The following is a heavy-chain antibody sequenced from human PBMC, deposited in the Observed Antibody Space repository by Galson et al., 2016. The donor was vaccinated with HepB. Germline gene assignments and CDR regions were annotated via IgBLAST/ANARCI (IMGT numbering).Heavy chain of an antibody. J-gene: IGHJ3*02. D-gene: IGHD6-6*01. CDR2: IYPGYSDT. Sequence: QSGAEVKKPGESLKISCKASGYTFTSYWIGWVRQMPGKGLEWMGIIYPGYSDTRYSPSFEGQVTISADKSINTAYLQWSSLQASDTAMYYCALVGVKPDAFDIWGQGTMVTVSS. CDR1: GYTFTSYW. V-gene: IGHV5-51*01. CDR3: ALVGVKPDAFDI.